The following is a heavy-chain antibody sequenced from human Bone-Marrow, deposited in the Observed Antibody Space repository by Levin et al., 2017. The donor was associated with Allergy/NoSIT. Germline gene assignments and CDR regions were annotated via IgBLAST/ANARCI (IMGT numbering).Heavy chain of an antibody. CDR2: INNSGGST. CDR3: ANLPDP. CDR1: GFAFSSQA. V-gene: IGHV3-23*01. Sequence: GGSLRLSCTASGFAFSSQAMSWVRQAPGKGLEWVSVINNSGGSTFYADSVKGRFTISRDNSNNTLYLQMNSLRVEDTAISYCANLPDPWGQGTLVTVSS. J-gene: IGHJ5*02.